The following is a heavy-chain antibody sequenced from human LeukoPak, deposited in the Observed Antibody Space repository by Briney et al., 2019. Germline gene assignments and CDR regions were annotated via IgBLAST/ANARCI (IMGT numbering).Heavy chain of an antibody. CDR3: ARSRWPEDY. D-gene: IGHD4-23*01. CDR2: ISQSTTDT. J-gene: IGHJ4*02. CDR1: GFTFDDYA. V-gene: IGHV3-7*01. Sequence: PGGSLRLSCAASGFTFDDYAMHWVRQAPGKGLEWVAGISQSTTDTHYVDSVRGRFTLSRDNAKNSVTLQMNSLRVEDTAVYYCARSRWPEDYWGQGTLVTVSS.